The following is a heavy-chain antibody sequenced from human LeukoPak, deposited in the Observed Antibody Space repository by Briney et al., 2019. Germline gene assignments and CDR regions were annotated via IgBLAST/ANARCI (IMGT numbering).Heavy chain of an antibody. D-gene: IGHD3-3*01. CDR1: GFTFSSYG. CDR3: ARDGYDFWSGYSGHYYYGMDV. CDR2: IWYDGSNK. J-gene: IGHJ6*02. V-gene: IGHV3-33*01. Sequence: GGSLRLSCAASGFTFSSYGMHWVRQAPGKGLEWVAVIWYDGSNKYYADSVKGRFTISRDNSKTTLYLQMNSLRAEDTAVYYCARDGYDFWSGYSGHYYYGMDVWGQGTTVTVSS.